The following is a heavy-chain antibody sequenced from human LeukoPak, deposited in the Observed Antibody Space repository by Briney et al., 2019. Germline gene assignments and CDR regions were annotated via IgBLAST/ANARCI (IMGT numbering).Heavy chain of an antibody. V-gene: IGHV1-69*13. CDR3: ASTAAWRKEYYFDY. Sequence: SVKVSCKASGGTFISYAISWVRQAPGQGLEWMGGIIPIFGTANYAQKFQGRVTITADESTSTAYMELSSLRSEDTAVYYCASTAAWRKEYYFDYWGQGTLVTVSS. CDR1: GGTFISYA. D-gene: IGHD3-10*01. CDR2: IIPIFGTA. J-gene: IGHJ4*02.